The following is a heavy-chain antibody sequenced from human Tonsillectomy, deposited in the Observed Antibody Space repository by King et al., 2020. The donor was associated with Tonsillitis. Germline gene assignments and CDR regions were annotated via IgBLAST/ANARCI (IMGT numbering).Heavy chain of an antibody. V-gene: IGHV4-30-2*01. J-gene: IGHJ4*02. CDR3: SSRVYSYGFDY. Sequence: QLQESGSRLVKPSQTLSLTCAVSGGSISSGGYSWCWIRQTPGKGLEWIGFIYHSGSTYYNPSLKSRVTISVDRSKNQFSLKLSSVTAADTAVYYCSSRVYSYGFDYWGQGTLVTVSS. CDR1: GGSISSGGYS. CDR2: IYHSGST. D-gene: IGHD5-18*01.